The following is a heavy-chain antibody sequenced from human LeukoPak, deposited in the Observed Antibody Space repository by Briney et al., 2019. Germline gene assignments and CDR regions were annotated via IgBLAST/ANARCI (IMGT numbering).Heavy chain of an antibody. CDR2: IKSKTDGGTT. J-gene: IGHJ6*03. Sequence: GGFLRLSCAASGFTFSNAWMSWVRQAPGKGLEWVGRIKSKTDGGTTDYAAPVKGRFTISRDDSKNTLYLQMDSLKTEDTAVYYCTTIFDWSADYYMDVWGKGTTVTISS. V-gene: IGHV3-15*01. D-gene: IGHD2-8*02. CDR1: GFTFSNAW. CDR3: TTIFDWSADYYMDV.